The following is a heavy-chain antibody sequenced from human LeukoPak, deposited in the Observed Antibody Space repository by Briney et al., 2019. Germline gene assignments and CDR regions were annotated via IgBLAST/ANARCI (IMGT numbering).Heavy chain of an antibody. Sequence: GGSLRLSCAASGSTFSDYYMSWIRQAPGKGLEWVSYISSSGSTIYYADSVKGRFTISRDNAKNSLYLQMNSLRAEDTAVYYCAREFGSGQDDAFDIWGQGTMVTVSS. CDR3: AREFGSGQDDAFDI. J-gene: IGHJ3*02. CDR1: GSTFSDYY. D-gene: IGHD3-10*01. V-gene: IGHV3-11*01. CDR2: ISSSGSTI.